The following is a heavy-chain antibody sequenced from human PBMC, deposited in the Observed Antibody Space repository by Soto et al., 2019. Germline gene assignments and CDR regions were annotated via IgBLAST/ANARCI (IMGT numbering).Heavy chain of an antibody. D-gene: IGHD3-16*01. Sequence: PSETLSLTCTVSGGSISSHYWSWIRQPPGKGLEWIGYIHYSGSTYYKPSLKSRVTISLDTSKNHFSLYLQMNSLRTQDTALYYCAKGLISVAHLDCWGQGTLVTVSS. CDR1: GGSISSHY. CDR3: AKGLISVAHLDC. J-gene: IGHJ4*02. CDR2: IHYSGST. V-gene: IGHV4-59*11.